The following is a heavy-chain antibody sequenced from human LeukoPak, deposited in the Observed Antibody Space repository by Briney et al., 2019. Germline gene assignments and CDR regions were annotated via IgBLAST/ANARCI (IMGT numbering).Heavy chain of an antibody. CDR2: INSDGSNA. CDR3: VRGIQSWFNGMDV. D-gene: IGHD3-10*01. Sequence: PGGSLRLSCAASGFTLSSYWMHWVRQVPGKGLVWVSRINSDGSNARYADSVKGRFTVSRDNAKNTLFLQMNSLRTEDTAVYYCVRGIQSWFNGMDVWGQGTTVTVSS. V-gene: IGHV3-74*01. CDR1: GFTLSSYW. J-gene: IGHJ6*02.